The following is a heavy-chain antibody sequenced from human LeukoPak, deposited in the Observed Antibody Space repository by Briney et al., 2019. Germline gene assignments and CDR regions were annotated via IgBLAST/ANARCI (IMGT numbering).Heavy chain of an antibody. Sequence: ASVRVSCKASGYICIVHDIHWVRQAPGQGIEWMGWISPNIGGTNYAQTFQRRLTIPTDTSMSTVYMDLSRLSSDDTAVYYCASDHSVPTIGRRYDYYMDVWGKGPTVTVSS. J-gene: IGHJ6*03. CDR1: GYICIVHD. D-gene: IGHD5-12*01. CDR3: ASDHSVPTIGRRYDYYMDV. CDR2: ISPNIGGT. V-gene: IGHV1-2*02.